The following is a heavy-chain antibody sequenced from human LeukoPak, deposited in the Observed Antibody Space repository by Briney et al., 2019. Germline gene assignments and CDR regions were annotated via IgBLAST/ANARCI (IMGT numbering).Heavy chain of an antibody. CDR2: INPNSGGT. Sequence: ASVKVSCKASGYTFTGYYMHWVRQAPGQGLEWMGWINPNSGGTNYAQKFQGRVTMTRGTSISTAYMELSRLRSDDTAVYYCARDAGLGVGATRYWGQGTLVTVSS. V-gene: IGHV1-2*02. D-gene: IGHD1-26*01. J-gene: IGHJ4*02. CDR3: ARDAGLGVGATRY. CDR1: GYTFTGYY.